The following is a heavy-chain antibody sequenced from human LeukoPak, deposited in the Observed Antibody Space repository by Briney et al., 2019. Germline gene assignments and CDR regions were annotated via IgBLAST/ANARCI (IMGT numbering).Heavy chain of an antibody. CDR2: TSGSGGNT. V-gene: IGHV3-23*01. Sequence: GGSLRLSCAASGFTLRSFDMSWVRQAPGKGLEWVAATSGSGGNTYYADSVKGRFTISRDNSKNTLYLQMNSLRAEDTAVYYCAKEYSGYDFDYWGQGTLVTVSS. D-gene: IGHD5-12*01. CDR3: AKEYSGYDFDY. J-gene: IGHJ4*02. CDR1: GFTLRSFD.